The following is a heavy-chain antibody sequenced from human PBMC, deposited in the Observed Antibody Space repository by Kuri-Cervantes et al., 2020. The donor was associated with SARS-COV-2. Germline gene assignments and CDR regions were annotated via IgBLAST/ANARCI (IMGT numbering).Heavy chain of an antibody. CDR3: ANTYSLWPTAVYIDY. Sequence: SGPTLVKPTQTLTLACTIYGFSLSTSGVGVGWIRQPPGKALEWLALIYWDDGKHYSPSLKSRLTITKDTSKSQVVLTMTNMDPVDTATYYCANTYSLWPTAVYIDYWGQGTLVTVSS. V-gene: IGHV2-5*02. D-gene: IGHD2-21*01. CDR2: IYWDDGK. CDR1: GFSLSTSGVG. J-gene: IGHJ4*02.